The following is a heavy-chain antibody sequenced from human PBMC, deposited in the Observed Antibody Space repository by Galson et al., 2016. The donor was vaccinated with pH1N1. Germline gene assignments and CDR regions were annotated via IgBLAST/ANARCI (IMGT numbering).Heavy chain of an antibody. CDR2: IKYDGSTT. CDR3: SRGNPPTSTTDY. CDR1: GFTFSTYW. Sequence: SLRLSCAASGFTFSTYWMHWVRQGPGQGLVWVARIKYDGSTTAYADSVKGRFTISRDNAKNPLYLDMNSLRVEDTAVYYCSRGNPPTSTTDYWGQGTLVTVSS. D-gene: IGHD1-14*01. J-gene: IGHJ4*02. V-gene: IGHV3-74*01.